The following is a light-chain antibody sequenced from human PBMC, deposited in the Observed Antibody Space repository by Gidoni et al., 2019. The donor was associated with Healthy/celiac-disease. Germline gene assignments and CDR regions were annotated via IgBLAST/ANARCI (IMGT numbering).Light chain of an antibody. Sequence: DIVMIPSPDSLAVSLGERATINCKSSQSVLYSSNNKNYLAWYQQKPGQPPRLLIYWASTRESGVPDRFSGSGSGTDFTLTISSLQAEDVAVYYCQQYYSTPPTFGQXTKVEIK. J-gene: IGKJ1*01. CDR1: QSVLYSSNNKNY. V-gene: IGKV4-1*01. CDR3: QQYYSTPPT. CDR2: WAS.